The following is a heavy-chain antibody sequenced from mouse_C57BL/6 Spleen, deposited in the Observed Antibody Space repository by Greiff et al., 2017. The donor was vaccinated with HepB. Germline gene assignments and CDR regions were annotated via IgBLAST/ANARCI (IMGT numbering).Heavy chain of an antibody. CDR3: ARLITTVVATDY. J-gene: IGHJ2*01. CDR2: INPSSGYT. V-gene: IGHV1-7*01. CDR1: GYTFTSYW. Sequence: VQLQQSGAELAKPGASVKLSCKASGYTFTSYWMHWVKQRPGQGLEWIGYINPSSGYTKYNQKFKDKATLTADQSSSTAYMQLSSLTYEDSAVYYCARLITTVVATDYWGKGTTLTVSS. D-gene: IGHD1-1*01.